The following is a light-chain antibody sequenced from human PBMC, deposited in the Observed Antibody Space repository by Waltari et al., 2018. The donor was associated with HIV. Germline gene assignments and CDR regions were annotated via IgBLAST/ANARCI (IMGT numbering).Light chain of an antibody. CDR3: QSYDSRLSGSV. V-gene: IGLV1-40*01. CDR2: SDI. CDR1: SSNIGAGSF. Sequence: QSVLTQPPSVSGVPGQRVTISCTGSSSNIGAGSFVHWYQQLPGTAPTLLIYSDINRPSGVPDRFSGTKSGNSASLAITGLQAEDEADYYCQSYDSRLSGSVFGGGTKLTVL. J-gene: IGLJ3*02.